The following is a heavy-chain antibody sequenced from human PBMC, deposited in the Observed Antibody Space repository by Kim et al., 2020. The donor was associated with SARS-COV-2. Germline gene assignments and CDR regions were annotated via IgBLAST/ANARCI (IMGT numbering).Heavy chain of an antibody. J-gene: IGHJ4*02. CDR3: ARERYYDSSGYAHYFDY. Sequence: VKGRFTISRDISKNTLYLQMNSLRAEDTAVYYCARERYYDSSGYAHYFDYWGQGTLVTVSS. V-gene: IGHV3-53*01. D-gene: IGHD3-22*01.